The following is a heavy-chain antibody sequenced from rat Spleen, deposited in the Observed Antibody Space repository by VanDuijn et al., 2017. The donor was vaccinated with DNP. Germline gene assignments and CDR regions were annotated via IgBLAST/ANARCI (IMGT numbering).Heavy chain of an antibody. Sequence: EVQLQESGPGLVKPSQSLSLTCSVTGYSISGSYRWNWIRKFPGNKMEWIGHISYSGSTTYNPSLKSRISITRDTSKNQFFLQLNSVITEDTATYYCVKYYSSWFANWGQGTLVTVSS. CDR2: ISYSGST. CDR3: VKYYSSWFAN. J-gene: IGHJ3*01. V-gene: IGHV3-1*01. CDR1: GYSISGSY. D-gene: IGHD1-2*01.